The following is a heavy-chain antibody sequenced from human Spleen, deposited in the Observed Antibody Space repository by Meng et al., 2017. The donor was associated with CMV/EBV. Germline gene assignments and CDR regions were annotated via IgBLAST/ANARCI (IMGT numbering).Heavy chain of an antibody. CDR2: ISADNGNT. CDR3: ARGRGRGSYFYNWFDP. CDR1: HYAFASYG. Sequence: SHYAFASYGFSCVRQAPAQGLEWLGWISADNGNTNYAQQFQDRVSMTTDTSTYTVFMELRSLTSDDTAVYYCARGRGRGSYFYNWFDPWGQGTLVTVSS. J-gene: IGHJ5*02. V-gene: IGHV1-18*01. D-gene: IGHD3-10*01.